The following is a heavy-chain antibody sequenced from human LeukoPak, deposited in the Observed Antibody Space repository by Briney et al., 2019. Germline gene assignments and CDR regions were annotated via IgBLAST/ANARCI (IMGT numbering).Heavy chain of an antibody. CDR1: GFTFSNAW. J-gene: IGHJ4*02. CDR2: IKTKTDGGTT. Sequence: GESLKISCAASGFTFSNAWMSWVRQAPGKGLEWVGRIKTKTDGGTTDYAAPVRGRFTISRDDSKNTLYLQMNSLKTEDTAVYYCTSNKLNSGWFDYWGQGTLVTVSS. CDR3: TSNKLNSGWFDY. D-gene: IGHD6-19*01. V-gene: IGHV3-15*01.